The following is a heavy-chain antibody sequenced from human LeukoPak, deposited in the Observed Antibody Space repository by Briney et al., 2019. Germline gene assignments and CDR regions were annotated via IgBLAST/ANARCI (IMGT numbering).Heavy chain of an antibody. CDR1: GFTFSSYW. CDR2: IKQDGSEK. V-gene: IGHV3-7*05. D-gene: IGHD3-9*01. J-gene: IGHJ4*02. Sequence: PGGSLRLSCAASGFTFSSYWMSWVRQAPGKGLEWVANIKQDGSEKYYVDSVKGRFTISRDNAKNSLYLQMNSLRAEDTAVYYCAREFPYYDILTGYYTYYFDYWGQGTLVTVSS. CDR3: AREFPYYDILTGYYTYYFDY.